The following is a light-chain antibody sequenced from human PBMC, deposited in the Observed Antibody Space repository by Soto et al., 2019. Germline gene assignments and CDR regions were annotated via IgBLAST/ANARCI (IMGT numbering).Light chain of an antibody. Sequence: QSALTQPASVSGSPGQSITISCTGTSSDVGYYNYVSWYQQHPGKVPKLMIYDVRDRPSGVSDRFSGSKSGNTASLTLSGLQAEDEADYFFSSYTSTSPLVFGTGTKLTVL. V-gene: IGLV2-14*03. J-gene: IGLJ1*01. CDR2: DVR. CDR1: SSDVGYYNY. CDR3: SSYTSTSPLV.